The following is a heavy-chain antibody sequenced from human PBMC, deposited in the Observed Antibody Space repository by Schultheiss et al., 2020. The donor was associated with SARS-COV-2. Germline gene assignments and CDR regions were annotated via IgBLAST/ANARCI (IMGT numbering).Heavy chain of an antibody. Sequence: SETLSLTCAVYGGSFSGYYWSWIRQPPGKGLEWIGEINHSGSTNYNPSLKSRVTISVDTSKNQFSLKLSSVTAADTAVYYCARGIRDFEGGSYSLDYWGQGTLVTVSS. CDR2: INHSGST. CDR3: ARGIRDFEGGSYSLDY. J-gene: IGHJ4*02. CDR1: GGSFSGYY. D-gene: IGHD1-26*01. V-gene: IGHV4-34*01.